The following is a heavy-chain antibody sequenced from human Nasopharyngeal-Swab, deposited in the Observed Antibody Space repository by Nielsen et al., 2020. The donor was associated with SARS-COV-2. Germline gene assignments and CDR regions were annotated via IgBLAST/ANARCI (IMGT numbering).Heavy chain of an antibody. CDR3: ARDGTSRGIASRLDLSYYPMDV. J-gene: IGHJ6*02. D-gene: IGHD6-6*01. Sequence: ASVKVSCKASGYTFTSYDINWVRQATGQGLEWMGWMNPNSGNTGYAQKFQGRVTMTRNTSISTAYMELSSLRSEDTAVYYCARDGTSRGIASRLDLSYYPMDVWGQGTTVTVSS. V-gene: IGHV1-8*01. CDR2: MNPNSGNT. CDR1: GYTFTSYD.